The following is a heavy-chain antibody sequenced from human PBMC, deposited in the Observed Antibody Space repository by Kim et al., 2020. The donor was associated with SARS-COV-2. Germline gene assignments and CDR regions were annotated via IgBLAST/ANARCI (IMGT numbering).Heavy chain of an antibody. V-gene: IGHV3-23*01. Sequence: GGSLRLSCAASGFTFSAYAMNWVRQAPGKGLEWVSGVTHSGTNTYYADSVKGRFTISRDNSKNTVSLQMDSLRADDTALYYCVGLCTGNGCHSHYIPDSWGQGTQVTVSS. CDR3: VGLCTGNGCHSHYIPDS. D-gene: IGHD2-8*02. J-gene: IGHJ4*02. CDR1: GFTFSAYA. CDR2: VTHSGTNT.